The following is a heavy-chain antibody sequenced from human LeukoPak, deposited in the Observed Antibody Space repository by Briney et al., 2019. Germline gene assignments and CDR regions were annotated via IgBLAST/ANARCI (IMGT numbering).Heavy chain of an antibody. D-gene: IGHD3-10*01. CDR2: ITWDGDTT. CDR1: GFTFNDYK. J-gene: IGHJ4*02. CDR3: VKGGYGSRFDS. Sequence: GGSLRLSCAASGFTFNDYKVHWVRQAPGKGLEWISLITWDGDTTHYADPVKGRFTISRDNSKNSLYLQMNSLRTEDTALYYCVKGGYGSRFDSWGQGTLVTVSS. V-gene: IGHV3-43*01.